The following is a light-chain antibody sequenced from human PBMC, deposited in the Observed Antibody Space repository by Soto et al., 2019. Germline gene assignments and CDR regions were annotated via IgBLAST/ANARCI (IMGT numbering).Light chain of an antibody. J-gene: IGKJ1*01. V-gene: IGKV3-15*01. CDR1: QSVSNS. CDR2: GAS. CDR3: QQYNNWPPWT. Sequence: EIVLTQSPATLSLSPGERVTLSCRASQSVSNSLAWYQQKPGQPPRLLIYGASTRATGIPARFSGSGSGTEFTLTISSLQSEDFAVYYCQQYNNWPPWTFGQGTKVDNK.